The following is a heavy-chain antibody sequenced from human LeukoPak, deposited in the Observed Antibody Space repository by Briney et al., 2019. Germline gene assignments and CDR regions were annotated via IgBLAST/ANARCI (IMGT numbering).Heavy chain of an antibody. V-gene: IGHV4-34*01. D-gene: IGHD1-1*01. CDR3: ARTWTGP. J-gene: IGHJ5*02. CDR1: GGSFSDYY. CDR2: INHSGST. Sequence: SETLSLTCAVYGGSFSDYYWSWIRQPPGKGLEWIGEINHSGSTNYNPSLKSRVTISVDTSKNQFSLKLGSVTAADTAVYYCARTWTGPWGQGTLVTVSS.